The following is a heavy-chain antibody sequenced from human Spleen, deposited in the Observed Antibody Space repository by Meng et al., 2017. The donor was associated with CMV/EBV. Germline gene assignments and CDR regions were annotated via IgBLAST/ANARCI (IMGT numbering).Heavy chain of an antibody. Sequence: SVKVSCKASGGTFSTYNINWVRQAPGQGLEWMGGISPVLNKAIYAQKFQGRVTIMADQSTNTVYMEVSSLGSEDTAVYYCARTVPYFGVDYGMDVWGQGTTVTVSS. D-gene: IGHD3-3*01. V-gene: IGHV1-69*10. CDR2: ISPVLNKA. J-gene: IGHJ6*02. CDR3: ARTVPYFGVDYGMDV. CDR1: GGTFSTYN.